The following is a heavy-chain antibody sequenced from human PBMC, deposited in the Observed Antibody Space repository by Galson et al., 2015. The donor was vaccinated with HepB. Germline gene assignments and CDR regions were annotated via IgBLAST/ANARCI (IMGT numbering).Heavy chain of an antibody. CDR3: ASYGYCSSTSCYLNHAFDI. CDR1: GGTFSSYA. Sequence: SVKVSCKASGGTFSSYAISWVRQAPGQGLEWMGGIIPIFGTANYAQKFQGRVTITADESTSTAYMELSSLRSEDTAVYYCASYGYCSSTSCYLNHAFDIWGQGTMVTVSS. CDR2: IIPIFGTA. D-gene: IGHD2-2*03. J-gene: IGHJ3*02. V-gene: IGHV1-69*13.